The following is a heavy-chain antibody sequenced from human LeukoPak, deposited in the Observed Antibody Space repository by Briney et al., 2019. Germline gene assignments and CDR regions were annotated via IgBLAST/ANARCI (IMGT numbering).Heavy chain of an antibody. J-gene: IGHJ5*02. Sequence: ASVKVSCKASGYTFTSYDINWVRQATGQGLEWMGWMNPNSGNTGYAQKFQGRVTMTRNTSISTAYMELSSLRSEDTAVYYCARGDFTIFGVVNNNWFDPWGQGTLVTVSS. V-gene: IGHV1-8*01. CDR2: MNPNSGNT. D-gene: IGHD3-3*01. CDR3: ARGDFTIFGVVNNNWFDP. CDR1: GYTFTSYD.